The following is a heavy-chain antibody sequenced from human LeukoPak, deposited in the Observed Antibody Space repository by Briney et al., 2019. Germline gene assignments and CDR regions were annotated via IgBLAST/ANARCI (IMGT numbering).Heavy chain of an antibody. D-gene: IGHD3-16*01. CDR1: GFTFNDYA. J-gene: IGHJ4*02. CDR2: ISGDGGFT. CDR3: ASGGTDY. Sequence: GGSLRLSCAASGFTFNDYAMHWVRQAPGKGLEWVSLISGDGGFTYYADSVKGRFTISRDNTKNSLYLQMNSLRTEDTALYYCASGGTDYWGQGTLVTVPS. V-gene: IGHV3-43*02.